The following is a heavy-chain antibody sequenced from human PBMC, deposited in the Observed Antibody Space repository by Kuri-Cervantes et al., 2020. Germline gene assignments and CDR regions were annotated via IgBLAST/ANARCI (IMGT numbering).Heavy chain of an antibody. J-gene: IGHJ4*02. CDR3: ARDRPSSGYYEYYFDY. CDR1: GYSFTSYG. Sequence: ASVKVSCKGSGYSFTSYGISWVRQAPGQGLEWMGWISAYNGNTNYAQKLQGRVTMTTDTSTSTAYMELRSLRSDDTAVYYCARDRPSSGYYEYYFDYWGQGTLVTVSS. D-gene: IGHD3-22*01. CDR2: ISAYNGNT. V-gene: IGHV1-18*01.